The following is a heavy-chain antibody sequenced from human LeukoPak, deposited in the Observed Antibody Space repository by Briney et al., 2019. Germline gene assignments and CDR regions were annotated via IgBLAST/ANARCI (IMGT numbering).Heavy chain of an antibody. J-gene: IGHJ6*03. CDR2: MNPNSGNT. Sequence: ASVKVSFKASGYTFTSYDINWVRQATGQGLEWMGWMNPNSGNTGYAQKFQGRVTITRNTSISTAYMELSRLRSEDTAVYYCARRAYYCTNGVCHRRYYYYMDVWGKGTAVTVSS. CDR3: ARRAYYCTNGVCHRRYYYYMDV. CDR1: GYTFTSYD. D-gene: IGHD2-8*01. V-gene: IGHV1-8*03.